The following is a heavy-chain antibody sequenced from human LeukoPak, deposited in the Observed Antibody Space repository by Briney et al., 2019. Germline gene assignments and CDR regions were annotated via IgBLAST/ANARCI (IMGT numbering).Heavy chain of an antibody. CDR2: IYSGGST. Sequence: GGSLRLSCAASGFTVSSNYMSWVRQAPGKGLEWGSVIYSGGSTYYADSVKGRFTISRDNSKNTLYLQMNSLRAEDTAVYYCAREDYSTGYYGMDVWGQGTTVTVSS. CDR3: AREDYSTGYYGMDV. V-gene: IGHV3-53*01. J-gene: IGHJ6*02. CDR1: GFTVSSNY. D-gene: IGHD4-11*01.